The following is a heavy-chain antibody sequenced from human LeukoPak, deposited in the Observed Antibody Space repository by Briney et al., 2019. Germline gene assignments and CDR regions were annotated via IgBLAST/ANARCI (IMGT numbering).Heavy chain of an antibody. CDR1: GFSSSEYG. V-gene: IGHV3-30*02. J-gene: IGHJ4*02. Sequence: GGSLRLSCAASGFSSSEYGMHWVRQGPGKRLEWVAFIRSDGSNKYYADSVKGRFTVSRGNSKKTLYLQMNSLRGEDTAVYYCARGKNTAMVDYWGQGTLVTVSS. CDR2: IRSDGSNK. D-gene: IGHD5-18*01. CDR3: ARGKNTAMVDY.